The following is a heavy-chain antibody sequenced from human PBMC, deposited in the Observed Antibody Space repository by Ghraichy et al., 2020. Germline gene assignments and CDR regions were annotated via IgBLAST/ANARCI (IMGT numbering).Heavy chain of an antibody. V-gene: IGHV3-48*04. J-gene: IGHJ4*02. D-gene: IGHD7-27*01. CDR2: INRDSTAI. CDR3: VRDDIWAFDY. CDR1: GFTFSTYS. Sequence: GESLNISCAASGFTFSTYSMNWVRQAPGKGLESVSYINRDSTAIYYGDSVRGRFTVSRDNAKNSLYLQMNSLTAEDTAVYYCVRDDIWAFDYWGQGNLVTVSS.